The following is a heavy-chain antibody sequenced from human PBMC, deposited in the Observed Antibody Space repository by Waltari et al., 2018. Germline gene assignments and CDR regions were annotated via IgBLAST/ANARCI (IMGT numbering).Heavy chain of an antibody. CDR1: GGTFSGYA. J-gene: IGHJ6*02. Sequence: QVQLVQSGVEVKKPGSSVQVSCKASGGTFSGYAISCVRPPPGQGLEWMGRIIPIFGTANYAQKFQGRVTITADKSTSTAYMELSSLRSEDTAVYYCASPFVVVPAAPTYYGMDVWGQGTTVTVSS. V-gene: IGHV1-69*08. CDR3: ASPFVVVPAAPTYYGMDV. D-gene: IGHD2-2*01. CDR2: IIPIFGTA.